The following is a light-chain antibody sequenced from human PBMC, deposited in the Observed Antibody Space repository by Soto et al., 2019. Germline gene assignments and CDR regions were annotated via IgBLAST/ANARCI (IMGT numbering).Light chain of an antibody. Sequence: DIHMTQSPSSLSSSVGDIFTITCRASQGMGNYLAWYQQKPGKVPKLLIYDASSLEPGVPSRFSGSGSGTDFTLTISSLQPEDVGIYYCQKYNSAPWTFAQGTKVDIK. V-gene: IGKV1-27*01. CDR1: QGMGNY. J-gene: IGKJ1*01. CDR2: DAS. CDR3: QKYNSAPWT.